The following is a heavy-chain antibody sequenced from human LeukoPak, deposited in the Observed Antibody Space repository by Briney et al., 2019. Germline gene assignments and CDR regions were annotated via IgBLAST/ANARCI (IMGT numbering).Heavy chain of an antibody. CDR2: IRYDGSNK. V-gene: IGHV3-30*02. J-gene: IGHJ3*02. CDR1: GFTFSSYG. Sequence: GGSLRLSCAASGFTFSSYGMHWVRQAPGKGLEWVAFIRYDGSNKYYADSVKGRFTISRDSSRNTLYLQMNSLRAEDTAVYYCAKSHIAVAATDAFDIWGQGTMVTVSS. CDR3: AKSHIAVAATDAFDI. D-gene: IGHD6-19*01.